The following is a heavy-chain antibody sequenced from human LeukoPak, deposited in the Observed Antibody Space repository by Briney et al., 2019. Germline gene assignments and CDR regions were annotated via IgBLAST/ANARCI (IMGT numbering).Heavy chain of an antibody. J-gene: IGHJ4*02. Sequence: GGSLRLSCAASGFTFSSYAMHWVRQAPGKGLEWVAVISYDGSNKYYADSVKGRFTISRDNSKNTLYLQMSSLRAEDTAVYYCARDRVGVAGTRIGFDYWGQGTLVTVSS. V-gene: IGHV3-30*04. CDR1: GFTFSSYA. CDR3: ARDRVGVAGTRIGFDY. CDR2: ISYDGSNK. D-gene: IGHD6-19*01.